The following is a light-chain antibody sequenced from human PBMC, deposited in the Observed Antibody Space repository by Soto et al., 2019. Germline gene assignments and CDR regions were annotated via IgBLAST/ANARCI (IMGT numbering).Light chain of an antibody. CDR3: QQRSNWPIT. CDR1: QSVSSSY. V-gene: IGKV3D-20*02. Sequence: ENVLTQSPGTLSLSPGERATLSCRASQSVSSSYLAWYQHKPGQAPRLLIYGASSRATGIPARFSGSGSGTDFTLTISSLEPEDFAVYYCQQRSNWPITFGQGTLLEIK. J-gene: IGKJ5*01. CDR2: GAS.